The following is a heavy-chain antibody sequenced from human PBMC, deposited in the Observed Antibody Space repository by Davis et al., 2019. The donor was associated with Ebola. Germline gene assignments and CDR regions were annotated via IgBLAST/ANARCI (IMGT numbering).Heavy chain of an antibody. J-gene: IGHJ6*02. Sequence: SVKVSCKASGGTFCSYAISWVRQAPGQGLEWMGGIIPIFGTANYAQKFQGRVTITADESTSTAYMELSSLRSEDTAVYYCASEFGAGGYYAYYYGMDVWGQGTTVTVSS. V-gene: IGHV1-69*13. D-gene: IGHD4-23*01. CDR2: IIPIFGTA. CDR1: GGTFCSYA. CDR3: ASEFGAGGYYAYYYGMDV.